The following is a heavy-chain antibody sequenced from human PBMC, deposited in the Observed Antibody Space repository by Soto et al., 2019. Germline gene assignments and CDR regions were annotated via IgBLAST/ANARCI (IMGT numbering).Heavy chain of an antibody. CDR2: ISYDGSNK. Sequence: GGSLRLSCAASGFTFSSYGMHWVRQAPGKGLEWVAVISYDGSNKYYADSVKGRFTISRDNSKNTLYLQMNSLRAEDTAVYYCAKGPYYDILTGYPSGYWGQGTLVTVSS. CDR1: GFTFSSYG. J-gene: IGHJ4*02. D-gene: IGHD3-9*01. V-gene: IGHV3-30*18. CDR3: AKGPYYDILTGYPSGY.